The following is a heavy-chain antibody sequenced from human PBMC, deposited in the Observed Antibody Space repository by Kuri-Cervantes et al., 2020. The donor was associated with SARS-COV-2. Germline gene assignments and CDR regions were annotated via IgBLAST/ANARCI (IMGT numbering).Heavy chain of an antibody. D-gene: IGHD2-15*01. J-gene: IGHJ6*03. CDR2: IIPIFGTA. Sequence: SVKVSCKASGGTFSSYTISWVRQAPGQGLEWMGGIIPIFGTANYAQKFQGRVTITADKSTSTAYMELSSLRSEDTAVYYCAARDRREDIYYMDAWGKGTTVTVSS. V-gene: IGHV1-69*06. CDR1: GGTFSSYT. CDR3: AARDRREDIYYMDA.